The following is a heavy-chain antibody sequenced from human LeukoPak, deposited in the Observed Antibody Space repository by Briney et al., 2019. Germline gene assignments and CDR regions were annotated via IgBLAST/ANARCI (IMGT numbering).Heavy chain of an antibody. CDR1: GGTFSSYA. J-gene: IGHJ4*02. CDR2: IIPILGIA. Sequence: ASVKVSCKASGGTFSSYAISWVRQAPGQGLEWMGRIIPILGIANYAQKFQGRVTITADKSTSTAYMELSSLRSEDTAVYYCARDKVSDGYSYGFDYWGQGTLATVSS. V-gene: IGHV1-69*04. CDR3: ARDKVSDGYSYGFDY. D-gene: IGHD5-18*01.